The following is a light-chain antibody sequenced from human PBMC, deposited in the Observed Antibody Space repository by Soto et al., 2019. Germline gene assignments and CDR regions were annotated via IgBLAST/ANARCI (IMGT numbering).Light chain of an antibody. Sequence: QSVLTQPPSVSGAPGQRVTISSTGSSSNIGAGYDVHWYQQLPGTAPKLLIYGSSNRPSGVPDRFSGSKSGTSASLAITGLQAEDEADYYCQSYDSSLSGSVFGGGTKVTVL. V-gene: IGLV1-40*01. CDR3: QSYDSSLSGSV. CDR2: GSS. CDR1: SSNIGAGYD. J-gene: IGLJ3*02.